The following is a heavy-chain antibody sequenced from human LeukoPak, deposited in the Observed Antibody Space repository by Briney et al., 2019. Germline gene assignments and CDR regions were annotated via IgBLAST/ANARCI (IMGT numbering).Heavy chain of an antibody. J-gene: IGHJ4*02. D-gene: IGHD6-19*01. CDR2: IDGLGYST. Sequence: PGGSLRLSCAASGFTFRSYTMSWVRQAPGGGLEWVSAIDGLGYSTYYVDSVNGRFTISRDKSQNTLYLEMNSLTAEDTAVYYCAKELRSHTGWPFDYWGQGALVTVSS. CDR1: GFTFRSYT. CDR3: AKELRSHTGWPFDY. V-gene: IGHV3-23*01.